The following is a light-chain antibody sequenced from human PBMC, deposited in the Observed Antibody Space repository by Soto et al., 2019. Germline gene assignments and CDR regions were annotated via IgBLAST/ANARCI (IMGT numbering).Light chain of an antibody. J-gene: IGKJ1*01. CDR3: QQYGRSPPWT. CDR1: QSVSSSY. V-gene: IGKV3-20*01. CDR2: GAS. Sequence: EIVLTQSPGTLSLSPGERATLSCRASQSVSSSYLAWYQQKPGQDPRLLIYGASSRATGIPDRFSGSGSGTDFTLTISRLETEDLSVYYCQQYGRSPPWTFGQGTKVEIK.